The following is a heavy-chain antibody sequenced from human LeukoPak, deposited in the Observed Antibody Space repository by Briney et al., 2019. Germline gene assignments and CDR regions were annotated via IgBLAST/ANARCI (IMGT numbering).Heavy chain of an antibody. Sequence: SETLSLTCTVSGGSIISSSYYWGWIRQPPGKGLEWIGSIYYSGKTDYNPSLKSRVTISVETSKNQFSLKLSSVTAADTAVYYCARRSGIAVAGAFDYWGQGTLVTVSS. CDR3: ARRSGIAVAGAFDY. J-gene: IGHJ4*02. D-gene: IGHD6-19*01. CDR2: IYYSGKT. V-gene: IGHV4-39*07. CDR1: GGSIISSSYY.